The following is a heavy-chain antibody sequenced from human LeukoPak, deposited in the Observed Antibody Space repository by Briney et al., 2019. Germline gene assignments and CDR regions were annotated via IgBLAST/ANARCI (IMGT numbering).Heavy chain of an antibody. J-gene: IGHJ4*02. D-gene: IGHD6-13*01. CDR3: ASGPYSSNWYVDY. CDR1: GFTLSSYE. Sequence: PGGSLRLSCAASGFTLSSYEMNWVRLAPGKGLEWISYISRTGNSIYYADSVKGRFTISRDSAKNSLYLQMNSLRAEDTAVYYCASGPYSSNWYVDYWGQGTLVTVAS. CDR2: ISRTGNSI. V-gene: IGHV3-48*03.